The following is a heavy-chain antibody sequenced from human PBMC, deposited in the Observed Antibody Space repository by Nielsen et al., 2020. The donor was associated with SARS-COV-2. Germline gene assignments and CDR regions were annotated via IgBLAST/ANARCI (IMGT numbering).Heavy chain of an antibody. CDR2: ISSSGSTI. CDR3: ARDQRITIFEVVIDYYGMDV. J-gene: IGHJ6*02. Sequence: GESLKISCAASGFTFSSYEMNWVRQAPGKGLEWVSYISSSGSTIYYADSVKGRFTISRDNAKNSLYLQMNSLRAEDTAVYYCARDQRITIFEVVIDYYGMDVWGQGTTVTVSS. V-gene: IGHV3-48*03. D-gene: IGHD3-3*01. CDR1: GFTFSSYE.